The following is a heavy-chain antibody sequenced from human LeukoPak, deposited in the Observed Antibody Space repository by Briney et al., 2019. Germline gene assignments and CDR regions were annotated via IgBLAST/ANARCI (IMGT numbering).Heavy chain of an antibody. CDR1: GFTFSSYA. CDR2: IKQDGSDK. D-gene: IGHD5-18*01. CDR3: AKGYATAS. V-gene: IGHV3-7*01. Sequence: GGSLRLSCAASGFTFSSYAMSWVRQAPGRGLEWVANIKQDGSDKYYVDSVKGRFTISRDNAKNSLYLQMNSLRAEDTAVYYCAKGYATASWGQGTLVIVSS. J-gene: IGHJ5*02.